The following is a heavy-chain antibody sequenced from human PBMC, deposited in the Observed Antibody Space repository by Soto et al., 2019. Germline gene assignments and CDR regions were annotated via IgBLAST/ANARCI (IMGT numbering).Heavy chain of an antibody. CDR2: MNPNSGNT. D-gene: IGHD6-13*01. V-gene: IGHV1-8*02. CDR1: GGTFSSYT. Sequence: ASVKVSCKASGGTFSSYTISCVRQAPGQGLEWMGWMNPNSGNTGYAQKFQGRVTMTRNTSISTAYMELSSLRSEDTAVYYCARTEGVIAAAGHYWGQGTLVTVSS. J-gene: IGHJ4*02. CDR3: ARTEGVIAAAGHY.